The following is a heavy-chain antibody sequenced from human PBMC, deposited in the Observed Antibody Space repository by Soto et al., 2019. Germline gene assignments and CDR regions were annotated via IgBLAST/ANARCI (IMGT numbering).Heavy chain of an antibody. J-gene: IGHJ6*02. CDR2: ISTDNGNT. Sequence: QVHLVQSGAEVRRPGASVKVSCKASGYSFTSYGISWVRQAPGQGLEWMGWISTDNGNTNYAHNLQGRVSMTIDPSTSTAYTELWSLGSDGTAVYYWARDVPAKRLFFYYYGMDVWGQGTTVTVSS. CDR1: GYSFTSYG. D-gene: IGHD2-21*01. CDR3: ARDVPAKRLFFYYYGMDV. V-gene: IGHV1-18*01.